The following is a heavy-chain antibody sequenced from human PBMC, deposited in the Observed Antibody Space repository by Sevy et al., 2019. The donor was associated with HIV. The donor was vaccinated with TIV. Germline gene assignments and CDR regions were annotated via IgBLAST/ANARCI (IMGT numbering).Heavy chain of an antibody. CDR2: ISYDGSNK. Sequence: GGSLRLSCAASAFTFSSYAMHWVRQAPGKGLEWVAVISYDGSNKYYADSVKGRFTISRDNSKNTLYLQMNSLRAEDTVVYYCARGAVEGVIGAFGYWGQGTLVTVSS. CDR1: AFTFSSYA. V-gene: IGHV3-30-3*01. D-gene: IGHD3-10*01. CDR3: ARGAVEGVIGAFGY. J-gene: IGHJ4*02.